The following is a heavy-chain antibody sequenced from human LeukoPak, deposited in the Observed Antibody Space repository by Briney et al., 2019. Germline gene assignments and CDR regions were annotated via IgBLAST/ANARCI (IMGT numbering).Heavy chain of an antibody. CDR2: ISWNSGSR. CDR3: ATIAAY. V-gene: IGHV3-9*01. J-gene: IGHJ4*02. CDR1: GFTFDDYA. Sequence: PGGSLRLSCAASGFTFDDYAMHWVRQAPGKGLEWVSGISWNSGSRGYADSVKGRFTISRDNAKNSLYLQMNSLRAEDTALYYCATIAAYWGQGTLVTVSS. D-gene: IGHD6-25*01.